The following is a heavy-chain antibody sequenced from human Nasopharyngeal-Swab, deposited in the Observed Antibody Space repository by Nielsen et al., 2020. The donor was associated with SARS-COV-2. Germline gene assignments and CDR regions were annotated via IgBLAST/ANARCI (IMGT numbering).Heavy chain of an antibody. CDR2: ISYDGSNK. CDR3: ARDHLYCSGGSCYRNYYGMDV. Sequence: WIRQPPGKGLEWVAVISYDGSNKYYADSVKGRFTISSDNSKNTLYLQMNSLRAEDTAVYYCARDHLYCSGGSCYRNYYGMDVWGQGTTVTVSS. D-gene: IGHD2-15*01. V-gene: IGHV3-30-3*01. J-gene: IGHJ6*02.